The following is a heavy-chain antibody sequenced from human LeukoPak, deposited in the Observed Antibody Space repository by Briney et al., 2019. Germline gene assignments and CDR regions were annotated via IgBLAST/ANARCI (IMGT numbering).Heavy chain of an antibody. V-gene: IGHV3-74*01. CDR1: GIAFSSYW. J-gene: IGHJ4*02. Sequence: GGSLRLSCAASGIAFSSYWMHWVRQAPGKGLVWVSRINSDESSTSYADSVKGRFTISRDNAKNTLYLQMNSLRAEDTAIYYCAKRQSSGWEFDYWGQGTLVTVSS. CDR3: AKRQSSGWEFDY. CDR2: INSDESST. D-gene: IGHD6-25*01.